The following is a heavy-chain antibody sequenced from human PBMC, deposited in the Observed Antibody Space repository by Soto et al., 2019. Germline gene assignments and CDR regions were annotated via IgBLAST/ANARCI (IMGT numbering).Heavy chain of an antibody. J-gene: IGHJ1*01. CDR1: GGSLSNNV. CDR3: ARGGDNYYDMNPRH. CDR2: IIPNFGTP. D-gene: IGHD3-22*01. V-gene: IGHV1-69*01. Sequence: QVQLVQSGAEVKKPGSSVKVSCQTFGGSLSNNVISWVRQAPGQGLEWMGGIIPNFGTPNYGQKFQGRVNITADESTRTSYMELSSLRAEDTAVYYCARGGDNYYDMNPRHWGQGTLVTVSS.